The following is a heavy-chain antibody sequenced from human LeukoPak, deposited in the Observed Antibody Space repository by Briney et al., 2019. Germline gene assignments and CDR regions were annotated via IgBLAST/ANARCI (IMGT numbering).Heavy chain of an antibody. J-gene: IGHJ2*01. CDR2: IYYSGST. D-gene: IGHD3-10*01. CDR1: GGSISSGGYF. Sequence: PSETLSLTCTVSGGSISSGGYFWRWIRQHPGEGLEWIGYIYYSGSTYYNPSLKSRVSISVDTSKNQFSLKLSSVTAADTAVYYCARGYYGSGSYSEYWYFDLWGRGTLVTVSS. V-gene: IGHV4-31*03. CDR3: ARGYYGSGSYSEYWYFDL.